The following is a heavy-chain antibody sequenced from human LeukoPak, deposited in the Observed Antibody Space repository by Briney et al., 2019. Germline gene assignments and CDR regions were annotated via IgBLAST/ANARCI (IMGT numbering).Heavy chain of an antibody. Sequence: SETLSLTCTVSGGSISSSSYYWGWIRQPPGKGLEWIGSIYYSGSTYYNPSLKSRVTISVDTSKNQFSLKLSSVTAADTAVYYCATGSSWDAEYLQHWGQGTLVTVSS. CDR3: ATGSSWDAEYLQH. CDR2: IYYSGST. V-gene: IGHV4-39*07. J-gene: IGHJ1*01. D-gene: IGHD6-13*01. CDR1: GGSISSSSYY.